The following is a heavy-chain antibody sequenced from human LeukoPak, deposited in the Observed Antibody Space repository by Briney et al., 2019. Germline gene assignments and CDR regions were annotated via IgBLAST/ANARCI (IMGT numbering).Heavy chain of an antibody. V-gene: IGHV3-23*01. CDR2: ISGSGGST. CDR1: GFTFSSYA. CDR3: AKDSGDYYDSSGPGFDY. J-gene: IGHJ4*02. Sequence: GGSLRLSCAASGFTFSSYAMSWVRQAPGKGLEWVSAISGSGGSTYYADSVKGRFTISRDNSKNTPYLQMNSLRAEDTAVYYCAKDSGDYYDSSGPGFDYWGQGTLVTVSS. D-gene: IGHD3-22*01.